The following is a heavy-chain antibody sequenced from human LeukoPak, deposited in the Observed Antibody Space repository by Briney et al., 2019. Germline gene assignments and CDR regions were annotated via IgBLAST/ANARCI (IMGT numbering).Heavy chain of an antibody. J-gene: IGHJ3*02. Sequence: SETLSLTCTVSGVSISSYYWTWLRQPPGEGLEWIGYIYYSGSTNYNPSLKSRVTISVDTSKNKFSLKLSSVTAADTAVYYCARALQPGVYAFDIWGQGTMVTVSS. CDR3: ARALQPGVYAFDI. V-gene: IGHV4-59*01. CDR2: IYYSGST. CDR1: GVSISSYY. D-gene: IGHD6-13*01.